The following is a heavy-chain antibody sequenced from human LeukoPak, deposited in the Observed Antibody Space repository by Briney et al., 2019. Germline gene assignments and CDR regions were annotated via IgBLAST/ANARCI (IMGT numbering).Heavy chain of an antibody. D-gene: IGHD6-13*01. V-gene: IGHV4-30-4*08. CDR3: ARTIHSSWFDY. J-gene: IGHJ4*02. Sequence: PSETLSLTCTVSGGSISSGDYYWSWIRQPPGKGLEWIGYIYYSGSTYYNPSLKSRVTISVDTSKNQFSLKLSSVTAADSAVYYCARTIHSSWFDYWGQGTLVTVSS. CDR2: IYYSGST. CDR1: GGSISSGDYY.